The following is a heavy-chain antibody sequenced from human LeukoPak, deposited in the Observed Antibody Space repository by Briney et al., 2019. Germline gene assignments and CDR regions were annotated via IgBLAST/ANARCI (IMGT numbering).Heavy chain of an antibody. J-gene: IGHJ4*02. CDR2: INPSGGST. CDR1: GYTFTSYY. CDR3: ARDLIMITFGGGLDY. Sequence: ASVKVSCKASGYTFTSYYMHWVRQAPGQGLEWMGIINPSGGSTSYAQKFQGRVTMTRDTSTSAVYMELSSLRSEDTAVYYCARDLIMITFGGGLDYWGQGTLVTFSS. V-gene: IGHV1-46*03. D-gene: IGHD3-16*01.